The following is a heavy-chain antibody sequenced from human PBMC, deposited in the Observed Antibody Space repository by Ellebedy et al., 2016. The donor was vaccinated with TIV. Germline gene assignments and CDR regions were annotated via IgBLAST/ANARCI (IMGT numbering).Heavy chain of an antibody. V-gene: IGHV1-3*01. Sequence: AASVKVSCKASGYTFTNNGMHWLRQAPGQRLEWMGRIKAGNGKTESSQKFQGRVTISSDTSASTAYMELSSLRFEDTAVYYCARGGGATANDFWGQGTLVTVSS. J-gene: IGHJ4*02. CDR3: ARGGGATANDF. CDR2: IKAGNGKT. CDR1: GYTFTNNG. D-gene: IGHD2-21*02.